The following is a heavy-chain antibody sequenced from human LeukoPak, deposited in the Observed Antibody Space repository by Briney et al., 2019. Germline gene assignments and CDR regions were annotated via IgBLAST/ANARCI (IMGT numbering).Heavy chain of an antibody. Sequence: ASVKVSCKASGYTFTSYDINWVRQPTGQGLEWTGWMNPNSGNTGYAQKFQGRVTMTRNTSISTAYMELSSLRSEDTAVYYCARAATMVRGVIRYYYDYGMDVWGQGTTVTVSS. D-gene: IGHD3-10*01. V-gene: IGHV1-8*01. CDR3: ARAATMVRGVIRYYYDYGMDV. CDR1: GYTFTSYD. CDR2: MNPNSGNT. J-gene: IGHJ6*02.